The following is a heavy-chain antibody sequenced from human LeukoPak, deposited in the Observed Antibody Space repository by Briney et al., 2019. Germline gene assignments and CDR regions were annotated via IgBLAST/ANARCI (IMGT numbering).Heavy chain of an antibody. CDR2: ISGSGGST. Sequence: GGSLRLSCAASGFTFSSYAMSWVRQAPGKGLEWVSAISGSGGSTYYADSVKGRFTISRDNSKNTLYLQMYSLRAEDTAVYYCASPLTSRGPFDYWGQGTLVTVSS. V-gene: IGHV3-23*01. J-gene: IGHJ4*02. CDR1: GFTFSSYA. CDR3: ASPLTSRGPFDY. D-gene: IGHD3-16*01.